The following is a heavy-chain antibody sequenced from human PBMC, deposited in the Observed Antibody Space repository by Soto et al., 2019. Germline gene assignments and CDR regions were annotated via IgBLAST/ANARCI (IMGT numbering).Heavy chain of an antibody. Sequence: SETLSRTCIVSGESISSSSYYLGWILHPPGKGLEWIGSIYYSGRTYYNQSFKSRVTISIDTSKNQFSLKLSSVTATDTAVYYCARCGCSCSGASCYFSLDPWGHGTLVTVSS. CDR3: ARCGCSCSGASCYFSLDP. CDR1: GESISSSSYY. V-gene: IGHV4-39*01. J-gene: IGHJ5*02. D-gene: IGHD2-2*01. CDR2: IYYSGRT.